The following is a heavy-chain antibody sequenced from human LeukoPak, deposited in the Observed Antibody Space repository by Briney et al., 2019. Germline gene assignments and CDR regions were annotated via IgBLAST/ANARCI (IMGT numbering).Heavy chain of an antibody. Sequence: GGSLRLSCAASGFIFNSYSMNWVRQAPGKGLEWFSYISSSSSSTVYYADSVKGRFTISRDNSKNTLYLQMNSLRAEDTAVYYCAKPDGPDYWGQGTLVTVSS. CDR1: GFIFNSYS. D-gene: IGHD1-14*01. CDR3: AKPDGPDY. CDR2: ISSSSSSTV. J-gene: IGHJ4*02. V-gene: IGHV3-48*01.